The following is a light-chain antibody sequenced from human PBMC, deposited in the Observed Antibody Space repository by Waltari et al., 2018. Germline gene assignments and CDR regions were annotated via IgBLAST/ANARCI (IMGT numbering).Light chain of an antibody. CDR3: QQSYCTLR. Sequence: DIQMTQSPSSVSASVGDRVTISCRASRNINKYLNWYQQKPGKDPNRLFYDASSLHSGVPSRFSGSGSGTEFTLIISGLQPEDFSTYYCQQSYCTLRFGHGTKVEI. J-gene: IGKJ2*03. CDR2: DAS. CDR1: RNINKY. V-gene: IGKV1-39*01.